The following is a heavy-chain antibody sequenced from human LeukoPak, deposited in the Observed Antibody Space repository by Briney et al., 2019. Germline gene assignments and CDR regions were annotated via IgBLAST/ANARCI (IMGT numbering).Heavy chain of an antibody. CDR3: ASIMVASVGYYDFWSGRRRTGTRDYYMDV. J-gene: IGHJ6*03. CDR1: GVSFSGYY. V-gene: IGHV4-34*01. CDR2: INHSGST. D-gene: IGHD3-3*01. Sequence: SETLSPTCAVYGVSFSGYYWSWIPQPPGKGLEWVGEINHSGSTNYNPSPKSRATISVATSNNQCSLTLSSVTATDTALYYLASIMVASVGYYDFWSGRRRTGTRDYYMDVWGKGTTVTVSS.